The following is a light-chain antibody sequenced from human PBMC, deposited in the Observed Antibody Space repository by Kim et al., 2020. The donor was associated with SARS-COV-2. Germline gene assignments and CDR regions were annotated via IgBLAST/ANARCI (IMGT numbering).Light chain of an antibody. Sequence: IEMTQSPSSLAASVGDRITIACRASQSIGTRLNLYQQRPGKAHKLLIYAASSLKSGVPSRFSGTGSGTDFTLTISSLQPEDFETCVCQQSYSTPCLSSGG. CDR3: QQSYSTPCLS. V-gene: IGKV1-39*01. CDR1: QSIGTR. CDR2: AAS. J-gene: IGKJ4*01.